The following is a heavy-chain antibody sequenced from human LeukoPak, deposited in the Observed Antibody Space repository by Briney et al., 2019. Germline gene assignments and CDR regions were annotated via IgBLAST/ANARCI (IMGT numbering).Heavy chain of an antibody. CDR1: GFTFSSYW. D-gene: IGHD3-3*01. V-gene: IGHV3-7*01. J-gene: IGHJ5*02. CDR3: ARCDTYYDFWSGYAQNWFDP. Sequence: PGGSLRLSCAASGFTFSSYWMSWVRQAPGKGLEWVANIKQDGSEKYYVDSVKGRFTISRDNAKHSLYLQMNSLRAEDTAVYYCARCDTYYDFWSGYAQNWFDPWGQGTLATVSS. CDR2: IKQDGSEK.